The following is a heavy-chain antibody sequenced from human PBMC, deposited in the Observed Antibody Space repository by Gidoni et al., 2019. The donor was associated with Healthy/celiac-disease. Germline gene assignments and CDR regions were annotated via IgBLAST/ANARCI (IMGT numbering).Heavy chain of an antibody. J-gene: IGHJ6*03. CDR2: MKPNSGNT. Sequence: QVQLVQSGSEVKKPGASVKVSCKASGSPFTSYDINWVRQATGQGIEWMGWMKPNSGNTGYAQKFQGRVTRTRNTSISTAYMELSSLRSEDTAVYYCARGKGYCSSTSCPSDDYYYYYMDVWGKGTTVTVSS. D-gene: IGHD2-2*01. V-gene: IGHV1-8*01. CDR1: GSPFTSYD. CDR3: ARGKGYCSSTSCPSDDYYYYYMDV.